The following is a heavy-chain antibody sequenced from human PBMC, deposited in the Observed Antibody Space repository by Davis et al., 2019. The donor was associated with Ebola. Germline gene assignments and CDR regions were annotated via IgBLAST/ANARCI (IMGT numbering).Heavy chain of an antibody. Sequence: ESLKISCAASGFTFSNQGRSWIRQPPGKGLEWIGEINHSGSTNYNPSLKSRVTISVDTSKNQFSLKLSSVTAADTAVYYCASSLWFREFIYFDYWGQGTLVTVSS. CDR1: GFTFSNQG. J-gene: IGHJ4*02. V-gene: IGHV4-34*01. CDR2: INHSGST. D-gene: IGHD3-10*01. CDR3: ASSLWFREFIYFDY.